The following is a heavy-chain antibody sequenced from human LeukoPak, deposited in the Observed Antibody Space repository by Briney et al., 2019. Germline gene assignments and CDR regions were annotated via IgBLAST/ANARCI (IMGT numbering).Heavy chain of an antibody. J-gene: IGHJ3*02. Sequence: GGSLRLSCAASGFTFSDYYMSWVRQAPGKGLVWVGRIKSKTDGGTTDYAAPVKGRFTISRDDSKNTLYLQMNSLKTEDTAVYYCAYAFDIWGQGTMVTVSS. CDR2: IKSKTDGGTT. V-gene: IGHV3-15*01. CDR1: GFTFSDYY. CDR3: AYAFDI.